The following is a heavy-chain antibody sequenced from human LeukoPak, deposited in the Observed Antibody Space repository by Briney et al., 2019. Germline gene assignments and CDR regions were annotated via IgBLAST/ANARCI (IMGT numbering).Heavy chain of an antibody. J-gene: IGHJ6*02. CDR1: GGSISSSSYY. D-gene: IGHD2-15*01. V-gene: IGHV4-39*07. CDR3: RISSPLYYYYGMDV. CDR2: IYYSGST. Sequence: SETLSLTCTVSGGSISSSSYYWGWIRQPPGEGLEWIGSIYYSGSTYYNPSLKSRVTISVDTSKNQFSLKLSSVTAADTAVYYCRISSPLYYYYGMDVWGQGTTVTVSS.